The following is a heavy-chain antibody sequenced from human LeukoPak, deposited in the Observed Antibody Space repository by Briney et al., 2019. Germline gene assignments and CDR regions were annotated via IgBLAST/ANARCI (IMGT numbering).Heavy chain of an antibody. CDR1: GYTFTGYY. CDR3: ARDRGPAHSGWHGPPSNWFDP. CDR2: INPNSGGT. Sequence: ASVKVSCKASGYTFTGYYMHWVRQAPGQGVEWMGWINPNSGGTNYAQKFQGRVTMTRDTSISTAYMELSRLRSDDTAVYYCARDRGPAHSGWHGPPSNWFDPWGQGTLVTVSS. D-gene: IGHD6-19*01. J-gene: IGHJ5*02. V-gene: IGHV1-2*02.